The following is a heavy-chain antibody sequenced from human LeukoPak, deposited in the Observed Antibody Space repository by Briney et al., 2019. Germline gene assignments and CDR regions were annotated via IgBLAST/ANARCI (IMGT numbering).Heavy chain of an antibody. CDR2: IYPGDSDT. Sequence: GESLKISCKCSVYSFTSYWSGWVRQMPGKGLEWLGIIYPGDSDTRYSPSFQGQVTISADKSISTAYLQWSSLKASDTAMYYCARPFMGGGDYAFDIWGQGTMVTVPS. D-gene: IGHD3-16*01. CDR3: ARPFMGGGDYAFDI. V-gene: IGHV5-51*01. J-gene: IGHJ3*02. CDR1: VYSFTSYW.